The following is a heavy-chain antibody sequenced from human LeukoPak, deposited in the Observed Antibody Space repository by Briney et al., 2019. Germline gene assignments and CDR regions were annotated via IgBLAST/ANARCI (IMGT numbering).Heavy chain of an antibody. Sequence: GASVKVSCKASGYTFTGYYMHWVRQAPGQGLEWMGWTNPNSGGTNYAQKFQGGVTMTRDTSISTAYMELSRLRSDDTVVYYCTTTIRYSSTWSFDYWGQGTLVTVSS. D-gene: IGHD6-13*01. J-gene: IGHJ4*02. CDR3: TTTIRYSSTWSFDY. CDR1: GYTFTGYY. V-gene: IGHV1-2*02. CDR2: TNPNSGGT.